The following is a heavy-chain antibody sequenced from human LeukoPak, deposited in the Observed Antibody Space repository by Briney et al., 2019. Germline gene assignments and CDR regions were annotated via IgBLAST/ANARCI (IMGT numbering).Heavy chain of an antibody. D-gene: IGHD3-10*01. CDR1: GYTFTSYG. Sequence: ASVKVSCKASGYTFTSYGISWVRQAPGQGLEWIGWISAYNGNTNYAQKLQGRVTMTTDTSTSTAYMELRSLRSDDTAVYYCARAPGRITMARGVIITGGSDFDPWGQGTLVTVSS. V-gene: IGHV1-18*01. CDR2: ISAYNGNT. CDR3: ARAPGRITMARGVIITGGSDFDP. J-gene: IGHJ5*02.